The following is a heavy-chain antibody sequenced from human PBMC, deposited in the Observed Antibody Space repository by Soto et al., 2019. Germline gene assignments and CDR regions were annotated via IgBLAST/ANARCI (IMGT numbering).Heavy chain of an antibody. CDR2: IIPIFGTA. V-gene: IGHV1-69*13. Sequence: SVKVSCTASGGTFSSYAISWVRQAPGQGLEWMGGIIPIFGTANYAQKFQGRVTITADESTSTAYMELSSLRSEDTAVYYCARDQFGVVTGFDFDIWGQGTMVTVSS. J-gene: IGHJ3*02. CDR1: GGTFSSYA. CDR3: ARDQFGVVTGFDFDI. D-gene: IGHD3-3*01.